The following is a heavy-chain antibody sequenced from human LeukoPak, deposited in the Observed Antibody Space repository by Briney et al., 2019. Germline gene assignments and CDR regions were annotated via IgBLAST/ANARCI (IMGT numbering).Heavy chain of an antibody. Sequence: PSEPLSLTCPVAGGSISSYYWSWIRQPPGKGLELIGYIYYRGSTNYNPSLKSRVTISVDTSKNQFSLKLTSVTAADTAVYYCASSATNNWLDYWGQGTLVTVSS. CDR3: ASSATNNWLDY. CDR2: IYYRGST. V-gene: IGHV4-59*01. D-gene: IGHD6-25*01. J-gene: IGHJ5*01. CDR1: GGSISSYY.